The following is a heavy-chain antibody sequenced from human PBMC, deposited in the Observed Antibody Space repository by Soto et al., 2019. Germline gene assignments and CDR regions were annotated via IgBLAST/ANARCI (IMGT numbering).Heavy chain of an antibody. V-gene: IGHV4-31*03. CDR2: IYYSGST. CDR3: ARASGSSMVRGVPTYWYFDL. D-gene: IGHD3-10*01. Sequence: QVQLQESGPGLVKPSQTLSLTCTVSGDSISSGGYYWSWIRQHPGKGLEWIGYIYYSGSTYYNPSLKSRVTISVDTSKNQFSLKLSSVTAADTAVYYCARASGSSMVRGVPTYWYFDLWGRGTLVTVSS. CDR1: GDSISSGGYY. J-gene: IGHJ2*01.